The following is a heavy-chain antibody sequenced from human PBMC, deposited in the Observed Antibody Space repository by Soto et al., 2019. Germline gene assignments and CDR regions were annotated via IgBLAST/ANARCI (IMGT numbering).Heavy chain of an antibody. D-gene: IGHD3-10*01. Sequence: PSETLSLTCAVSGGSISSGGYSWSWIRQPPGKGLEWIGYIYYSGSTYYNPSLKSRVTISVDTSQNQFSLKLNSVTAADTAVYYCARGFGELSNWFDPWGQGTLVTVSS. CDR2: IYYSGST. CDR1: GGSISSGGYS. V-gene: IGHV4-31*11. CDR3: ARGFGELSNWFDP. J-gene: IGHJ5*02.